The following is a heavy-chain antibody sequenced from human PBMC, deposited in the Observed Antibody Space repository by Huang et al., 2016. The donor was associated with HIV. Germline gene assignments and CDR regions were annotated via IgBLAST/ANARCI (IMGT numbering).Heavy chain of an antibody. CDR1: GYDFGSYG. CDR2: IGSDSRDT. CDR3: ARDPYYSNRWKRNDASFL. D-gene: IGHD4-4*01. V-gene: IGHV1-18*01. J-gene: IGHJ3*01. Sequence: QVQLVQSGGEVMQPGASVRVSCKASGYDFGSYGMSWVRQAPGQGLEWLGWIGSDSRDTSPAQKFQGRVTMTTDTSTTTTYMELRSLRSDDTAMYYCARDPYYSNRWKRNDASFLWGQGTMITVSS.